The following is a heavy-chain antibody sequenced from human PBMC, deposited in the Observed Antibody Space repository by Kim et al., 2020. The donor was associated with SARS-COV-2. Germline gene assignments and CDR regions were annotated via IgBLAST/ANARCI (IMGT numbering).Heavy chain of an antibody. Sequence: ADPLKCRFTISRDNAKTSLYLQMSSLRTEDTALYHCAGPLGRMIVGPFDIWGQGTMVTVSS. J-gene: IGHJ3*02. D-gene: IGHD3-22*01. V-gene: IGHV3-20*01. CDR3: AGPLGRMIVGPFDI.